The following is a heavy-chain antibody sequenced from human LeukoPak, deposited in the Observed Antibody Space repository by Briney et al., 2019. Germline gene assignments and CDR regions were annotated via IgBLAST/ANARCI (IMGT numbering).Heavy chain of an antibody. D-gene: IGHD3-22*01. V-gene: IGHV3-21*01. J-gene: IGHJ4*02. Sequence: PGGSLRLSCAASGFTFSSYSMNWARQAPGKGLEWVSSISSSSSSYIYYADSVKGRFTISRDNAKNSLYLQMNSLRAEDTAVYYCARVDSSGYYPIGPLDYWGQGTLVAVSS. CDR2: ISSSSSSYI. CDR1: GFTFSSYS. CDR3: ARVDSSGYYPIGPLDY.